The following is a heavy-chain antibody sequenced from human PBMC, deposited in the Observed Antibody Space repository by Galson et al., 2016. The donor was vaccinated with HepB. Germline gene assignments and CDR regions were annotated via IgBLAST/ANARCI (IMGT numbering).Heavy chain of an antibody. D-gene: IGHD3-10*01. CDR2: INPGNGNT. CDR3: AKDRHGSGSYYWWYLDL. J-gene: IGHJ2*01. V-gene: IGHV1-3*01. Sequence: QSGAEVKKPGESLKISCKASGYTFTSHSIHWVRQAPGQRPEWMGWINPGNGNTKYSQKVQGRVTFTTDTSASTAYMELRSLTSEDTAIYYCAKDRHGSGSYYWWYLDLWGRG. CDR1: GYTFTSHS.